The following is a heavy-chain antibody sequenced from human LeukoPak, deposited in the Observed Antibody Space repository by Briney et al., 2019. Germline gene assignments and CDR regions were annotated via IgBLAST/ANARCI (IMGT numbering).Heavy chain of an antibody. J-gene: IGHJ4*02. D-gene: IGHD6-13*01. Sequence: GGSLRLSCAASGFTFSSYGMHWVRQDTNKGLEWATVRWYDGIHKFHADSVRVRFTISRDNSKNTVYLQMNSLRAEDTAVYYCTRERKSGIAAFDYWGQGTLVTVSS. CDR1: GFTFSSYG. CDR2: RWYDGIHK. V-gene: IGHV3-33*01. CDR3: TRERKSGIAAFDY.